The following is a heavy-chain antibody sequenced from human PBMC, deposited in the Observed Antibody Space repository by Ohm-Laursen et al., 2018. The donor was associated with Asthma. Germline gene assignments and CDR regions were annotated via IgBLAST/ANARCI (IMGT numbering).Heavy chain of an antibody. Sequence: SLRLSCTASEFTFSSYGMHWVRQAPGKGLEWVAVISYDGSNKYYADPVKGRFTISRDNSKNTLYLQMNSLRAEDTAVYYCAKGKRGYSYGPLDYWGQGTLVTVSS. J-gene: IGHJ4*02. CDR2: ISYDGSNK. D-gene: IGHD5-18*01. CDR1: EFTFSSYG. CDR3: AKGKRGYSYGPLDY. V-gene: IGHV3-30*18.